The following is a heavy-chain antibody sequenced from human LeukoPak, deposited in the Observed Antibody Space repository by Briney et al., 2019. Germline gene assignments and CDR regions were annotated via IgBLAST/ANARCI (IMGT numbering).Heavy chain of an antibody. CDR1: GFTFSSYG. CDR2: ISYDGSNK. CDR3: ARVDICGSTSCYVEGTYYMDV. J-gene: IGHJ6*03. Sequence: GGSLRLSCAASGFTFSSYGMHWVRQAPGKGLEWVAVISYDGSNKYYADSVKGRFTISRDNSKNTLYLQMNSLRAEDTAVYYCARVDICGSTSCYVEGTYYMDVWGKGTTVTVSS. D-gene: IGHD2-2*01. V-gene: IGHV3-30*03.